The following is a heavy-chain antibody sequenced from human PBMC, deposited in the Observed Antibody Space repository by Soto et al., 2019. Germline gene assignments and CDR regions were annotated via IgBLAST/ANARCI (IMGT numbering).Heavy chain of an antibody. J-gene: IGHJ3*02. CDR2: IYYSGST. CDR3: ARDYYGSGSYWGAFDI. CDR1: GGSISSYY. D-gene: IGHD3-10*01. Sequence: QVQLQESGPGLVKPSETLSLTCTVSGGSISSYYWSWIRQPPGKGLEWIGYIYYSGSTNYNPSLKRRVTLSVDTSKNQFSLKLRSVTAADTAVYYCARDYYGSGSYWGAFDIWGQGTMVTVSS. V-gene: IGHV4-59*01.